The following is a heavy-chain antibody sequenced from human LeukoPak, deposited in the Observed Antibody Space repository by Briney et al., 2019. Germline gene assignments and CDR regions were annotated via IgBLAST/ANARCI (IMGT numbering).Heavy chain of an antibody. V-gene: IGHV4-38-2*02. Sequence: SETLSLTCTVSGYFISSGYYWGWIRQPPGKGLQWIGSIHHSGSTYYNPSLKSRVTISVDTSKNQFSLRLSSVTAADTAVYYCARVTGYMIEDYFDYWGQGTLVTVSS. CDR3: ARVTGYMIEDYFDY. CDR1: GYFISSGYY. J-gene: IGHJ4*02. D-gene: IGHD3-22*01. CDR2: IHHSGST.